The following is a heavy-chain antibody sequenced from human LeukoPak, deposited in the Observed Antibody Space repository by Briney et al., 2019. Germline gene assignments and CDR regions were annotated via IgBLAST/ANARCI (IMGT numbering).Heavy chain of an antibody. V-gene: IGHV4-39*02. CDR3: VSPRGFSYGYFDY. CDR1: GGAISSSSAY. CDR2: IYYSKNT. J-gene: IGHJ4*02. Sequence: SETLSPTCTVSGGAISSSSAYWGWIRQPPGKGLEWIGSIYYSKNTYYNPSLKSRVTISADTSKNHFALTLGSVSATDTAVYYCVSPRGFSYGYFDYWGQGTLVTVSS. D-gene: IGHD5-18*01.